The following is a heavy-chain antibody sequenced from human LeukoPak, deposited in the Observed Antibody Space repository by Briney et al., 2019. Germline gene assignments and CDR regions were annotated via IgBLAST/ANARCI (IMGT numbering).Heavy chain of an antibody. Sequence: GGSLRLSCAASGFTFSSYGMHWVRQAPGKGLEWVAFIRYDGSNKYYADSVKGRFTISRDNSKNTLYLQMNSLRAEDTAVYYCAKAGGSGSYRDFDYWGQGTLVTVSS. J-gene: IGHJ4*02. V-gene: IGHV3-30*02. CDR3: AKAGGSGSYRDFDY. D-gene: IGHD3-10*01. CDR2: IRYDGSNK. CDR1: GFTFSSYG.